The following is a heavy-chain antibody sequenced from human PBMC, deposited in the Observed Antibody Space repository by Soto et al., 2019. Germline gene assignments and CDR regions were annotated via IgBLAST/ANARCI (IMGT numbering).Heavy chain of an antibody. Sequence: QVQLQQWGAGLLKPSETLSLTCAVYGGSFSGYYWSWIRQPPGKGLEWIGEINHSGSTNYNPSLKSRVTISVDTSKNQFSLKLSSVTAADTAVYYCARATAAIGMDVWGQGTTATVSS. V-gene: IGHV4-34*01. J-gene: IGHJ6*02. CDR2: INHSGST. CDR1: GGSFSGYY. D-gene: IGHD2-2*02. CDR3: ARATAAIGMDV.